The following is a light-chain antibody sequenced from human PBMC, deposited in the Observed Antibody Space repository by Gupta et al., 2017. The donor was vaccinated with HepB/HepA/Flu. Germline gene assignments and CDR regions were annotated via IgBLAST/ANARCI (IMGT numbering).Light chain of an antibody. CDR3: LHLNSGAWV. CDR1: TGAVTSSYS. CDR2: TTT. J-gene: IGLJ3*02. Sequence: QPVVTQEPSLTVSPGGTVTLTCASSTGAVTSSYSPNWFQQKPGTALRALIYTTTNTTASTPVRFSGSRPAATAVLTLSGVEAEDESYYYCLHLNSGAWVFGGGTKLTVL. V-gene: IGLV7-43*01.